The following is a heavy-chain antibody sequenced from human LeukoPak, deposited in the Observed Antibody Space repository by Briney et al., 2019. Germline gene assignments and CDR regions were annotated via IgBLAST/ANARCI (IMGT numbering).Heavy chain of an antibody. CDR1: GGSTSSYY. V-gene: IGHV4-4*07. D-gene: IGHD3-16*01. CDR2: IYVSGST. J-gene: IGHJ3*02. CDR3: ARSLKAITFGGVSNPFDI. Sequence: PSETLSLTCTVSGGSTSSYYWSWIRQSAGKGLEWIGRIYVSGSTSYNPSLNSRVTMSLDTSKNQFSLKLSSVTAADTAVYYCARSLKAITFGGVSNPFDIWGQGTMVTVSS.